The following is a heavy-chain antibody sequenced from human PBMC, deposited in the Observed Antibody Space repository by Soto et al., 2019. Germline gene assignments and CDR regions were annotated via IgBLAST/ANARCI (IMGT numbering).Heavy chain of an antibody. CDR1: GYTFTGYY. J-gene: IGHJ3*02. CDR2: INPNSGGA. V-gene: IGHV1-2*02. Sequence: ASVKVSCKASGYTFTGYYMHWVRQAPGQGLEWMGWINPNSGGANYAQKFQGRVTMTRDTSISTAYMELSRLRSDDTAVYYCARGNSSFDAFDIWGQGTMVTVSS. CDR3: ARGNSSFDAFDI. D-gene: IGHD6-6*01.